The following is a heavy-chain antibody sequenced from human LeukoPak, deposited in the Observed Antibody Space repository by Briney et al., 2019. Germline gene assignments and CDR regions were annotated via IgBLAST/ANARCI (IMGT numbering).Heavy chain of an antibody. V-gene: IGHV4-61*08. Sequence: PSETLSLTCGVSGGSLRSDVCNWSWIRQPPGKGLEWIGSIYYSGSTKYNPSLKSRGTISLDTSKNQFSLILSSVTAADTAVYYCARGEEYCSGGSCRLFDYWGQGTLVTVSS. D-gene: IGHD2-15*01. CDR1: GGSLRSDVCN. J-gene: IGHJ4*02. CDR3: ARGEEYCSGGSCRLFDY. CDR2: IYYSGST.